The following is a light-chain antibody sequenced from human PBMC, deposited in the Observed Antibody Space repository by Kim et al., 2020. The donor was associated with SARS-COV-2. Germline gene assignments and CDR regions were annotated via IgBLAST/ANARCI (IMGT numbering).Light chain of an antibody. CDR2: DAS. CDR3: QQRSNWPPVYT. CDR1: QSVSSY. Sequence: PGERATLSCRASQSVSSYLAWYQQKPGQAPRLLIYDASNRATGIPARFSGSGSGTDFTLTISSLEPEDFAVYYCQQRSNWPPVYTFGQGTKLEIK. V-gene: IGKV3-11*01. J-gene: IGKJ2*01.